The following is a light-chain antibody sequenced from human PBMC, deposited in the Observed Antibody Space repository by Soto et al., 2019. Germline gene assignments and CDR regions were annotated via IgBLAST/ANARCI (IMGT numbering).Light chain of an antibody. CDR1: QSIHVW. CDR3: QQYNGYFGT. CDR2: RAS. V-gene: IGKV1-5*03. Sequence: DLQMTQSPSTLSASVGDRVTITCRASQSIHVWLAWFQQKPGKAHQLLIYRASNLESGVPSRFSGSGSGTEVTLTISSLQPDGVAPYYCQQYNGYFGTFGQGTKLEIK. J-gene: IGKJ2*01.